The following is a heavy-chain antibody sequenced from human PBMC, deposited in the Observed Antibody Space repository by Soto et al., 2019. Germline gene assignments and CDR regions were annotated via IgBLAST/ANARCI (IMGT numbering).Heavy chain of an antibody. CDR3: AREDSSGWYGMDV. V-gene: IGHV4-59*01. CDR2: TYYSGST. Sequence: PSETLSLTCTVSGGSISSYYWSWIRQPPGKGLEWIGYTYYSGSTNYNPSLKSRVTISVDTSKNQFSLKLSSVTAAETAVYYCAREDSSGWYGMDVWGQGTTVNVSS. D-gene: IGHD6-19*01. J-gene: IGHJ6*02. CDR1: GGSISSYY.